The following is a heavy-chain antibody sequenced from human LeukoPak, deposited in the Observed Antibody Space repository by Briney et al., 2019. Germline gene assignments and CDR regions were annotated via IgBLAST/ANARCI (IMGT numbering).Heavy chain of an antibody. CDR1: GFTFSSYA. Sequence: GGSLRLSCAASGFTFSSYAMSWVRQAPGKGLEWVSAISGSGGSTYYADSVKGRFTISRDDSKNTLYLQMNSLRAEDTAVYYCAGAGSSGYYLYWGQGTLVTVSS. V-gene: IGHV3-23*01. D-gene: IGHD3-22*01. CDR2: ISGSGGST. J-gene: IGHJ4*02. CDR3: AGAGSSGYYLY.